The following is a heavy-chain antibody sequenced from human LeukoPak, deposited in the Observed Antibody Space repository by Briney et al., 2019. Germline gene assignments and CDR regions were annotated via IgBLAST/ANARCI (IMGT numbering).Heavy chain of an antibody. J-gene: IGHJ6*03. D-gene: IGHD3-10*01. CDR2: ISGGST. V-gene: IGHV3-38-3*01. CDR3: ARYYYYGSGSYYGPLESYYYYYMDV. CDR1: GFTVSSNE. Sequence: GGSLRLSWAASGFTVSSNEMSWVRQAPGKGLEWVSSISGGSTYYADSRKGRFTISRDNAKNSLYLQMNSLRAEDTAVYYCARYYYYGSGSYYGPLESYYYYYMDVWGKGTTVTISS.